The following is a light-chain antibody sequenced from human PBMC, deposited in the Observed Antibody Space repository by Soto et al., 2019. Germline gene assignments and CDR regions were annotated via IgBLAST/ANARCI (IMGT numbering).Light chain of an antibody. J-gene: IGKJ3*01. CDR3: MQGTRLPRNP. CDR1: QSLVYSDGNTY. Sequence: DVVMTQSPLSLPVTLGQPASISCRSSQSLVYSDGNTYLNWFQQRPGQSPRHLIDKVSNGDSGDPDRVSGSGSGTDLALKISRVEAGDVGVYYCMQGTRLPRNPVARGPKVDI. CDR2: KVS. V-gene: IGKV2-30*01.